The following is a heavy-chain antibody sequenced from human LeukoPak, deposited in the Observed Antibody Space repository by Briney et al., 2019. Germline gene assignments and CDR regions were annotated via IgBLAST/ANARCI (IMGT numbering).Heavy chain of an antibody. Sequence: SETLSLTCTVSGASISSSSYFWGWVRQPPGKGLEWIGNIYYNGRTYYSPSLKSRGTISVDTSNNQFSLRLSSVTAADTAVYYCARITDRTIFGEIMHGFDIWGQGTPVTVSS. CDR3: ARITDRTIFGEIMHGFDI. CDR1: GASISSSSYF. V-gene: IGHV4-39*01. CDR2: IYYNGRT. J-gene: IGHJ3*02. D-gene: IGHD3-3*01.